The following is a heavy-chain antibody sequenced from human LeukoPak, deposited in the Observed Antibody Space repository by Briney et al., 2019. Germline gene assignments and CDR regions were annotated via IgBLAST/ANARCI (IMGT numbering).Heavy chain of an antibody. D-gene: IGHD5-12*01. CDR3: TTEPSRSYSFDHLDF. Sequence: SVKVSCKTSGGTFNNYAISWVRQAPGQGLEWMGRVVPMFGIRNYPQTFRGRVNITADKATNTVYMELRSLRAEDTAIYYCTTEPSRSYSFDHLDFWGLGTPVTVSS. J-gene: IGHJ4*02. V-gene: IGHV1-69*04. CDR1: GGTFNNYA. CDR2: VVPMFGIR.